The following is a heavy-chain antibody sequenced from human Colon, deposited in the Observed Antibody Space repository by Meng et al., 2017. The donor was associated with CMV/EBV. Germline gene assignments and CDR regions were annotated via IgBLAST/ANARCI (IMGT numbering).Heavy chain of an antibody. CDR1: GFSFDDYA. J-gene: IGHJ5*02. CDR3: VREIRRSWFDP. CDR2: VNWGGDKI. Sequence: SLKISCVASGFSFDDYAMHWVRQVPGKGLEWVSNVNWGGDKIGYADSVKGRFTISRDNAKNSLYLQMNSLGAEDTAVYFCVREIRRSWFDPWGQGTLVTVSS. V-gene: IGHV3-9*01. D-gene: IGHD4-17*01.